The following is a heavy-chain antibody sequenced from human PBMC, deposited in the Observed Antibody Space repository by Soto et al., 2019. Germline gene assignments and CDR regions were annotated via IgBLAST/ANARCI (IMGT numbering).Heavy chain of an antibody. Sequence: QVTLKESGPVLLRPTETLTLTCTVSGFSLSDSRLGVGWIRQPPGKALEWVAHIFSDDDRSYSPSLRSRLTISKDPSISQVVLTLTNVDPSDTATYYCVRIDVTRDWLYYCENWGRGTPVTVSP. CDR3: VRIDVTRDWLYYCEN. V-gene: IGHV2-26*01. J-gene: IGHJ4*02. CDR2: IFSDDDR. D-gene: IGHD1-26*01. CDR1: GFSLSDSRLG.